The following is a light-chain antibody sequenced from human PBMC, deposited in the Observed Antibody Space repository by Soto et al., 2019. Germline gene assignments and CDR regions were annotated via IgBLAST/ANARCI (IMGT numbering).Light chain of an antibody. CDR1: KSNIGADYG. Sequence: QSALTQPPSVSGAPGQRVTISCNGSKSNIGADYGVHWYQQLPGTAPKVLIYSNTNRPSGVPERFSASKSGTSASLAITGLQIEDEADYYCQSYDSRLRGLLFGVGTQLTGL. V-gene: IGLV1-40*01. J-gene: IGLJ2*01. CDR2: SNT. CDR3: QSYDSRLRGLL.